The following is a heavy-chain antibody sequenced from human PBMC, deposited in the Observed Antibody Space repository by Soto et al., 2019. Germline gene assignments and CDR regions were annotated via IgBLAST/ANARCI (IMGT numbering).Heavy chain of an antibody. CDR3: ARHAVITSGGVIVSNYLDY. J-gene: IGHJ4*01. CDR2: IDPSGSYT. CDR1: GYRFSSYW. D-gene: IGHD3-16*02. Sequence: PGESLKISCQGSGYRFSSYWITWVRQKPGKGLEWMGRIDPSGSYTNYSASFEGHVTISADKANSTAYLQWSSLKASDSAMYYCARHAVITSGGVIVSNYLDYWGHGTLVTVSS. V-gene: IGHV5-10-1*01.